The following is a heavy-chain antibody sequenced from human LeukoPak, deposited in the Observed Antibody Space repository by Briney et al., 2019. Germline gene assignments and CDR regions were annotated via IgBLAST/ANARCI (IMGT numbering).Heavy chain of an antibody. CDR1: GGSFSGYY. CDR3: ASVLRGLYDSSGYAPYGMDV. D-gene: IGHD3-22*01. CDR2: INHSGST. V-gene: IGHV4-34*01. Sequence: PSETPSLTCAVYGGSFSGYYWSWIRQRPGKGLEWIGEINHSGSTNYNPSLKSRVTISVDTSKNQFSLKLSSVTAADTAVYHCASVLRGLYDSSGYAPYGMDVWGQGTTVTVSS. J-gene: IGHJ6*02.